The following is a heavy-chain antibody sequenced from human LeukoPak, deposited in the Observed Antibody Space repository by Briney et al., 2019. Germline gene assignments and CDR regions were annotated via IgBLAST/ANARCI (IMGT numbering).Heavy chain of an antibody. CDR3: RAQQLAPATNYYYYYMDV. CDR1: GYSISRDYS. V-gene: IGHV4-38-2*02. J-gene: IGHJ6*03. CDR2: IYHSGST. Sequence: SETLSLTCTVSGYSISRDYSWAWIRRPPGKGLEWIGSIYHSGSTYYNPSLKSRVSISVDTSKNQFSLKLSSVTAADTAVYYCRAQQLAPATNYYYYYMDVWGKGTTVTISS. D-gene: IGHD6-13*01.